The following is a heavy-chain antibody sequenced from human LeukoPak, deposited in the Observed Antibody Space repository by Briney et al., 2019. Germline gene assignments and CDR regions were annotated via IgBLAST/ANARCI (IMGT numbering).Heavy chain of an antibody. CDR2: INTKTGRT. J-gene: IGHJ5*02. CDR3: ARADFIAARPYVIAP. Sequence: SVRVSCKTSGYTFTEYYIHWERQAPGQGLEWMGWINTKTGRTSFARPFQGRVTLTRDPSITTVYMDMAWLTSDDTAIYFCARADFIAARPYVIAPWGQGTLVTVSS. D-gene: IGHD2-21*01. V-gene: IGHV1-2*02. CDR1: GYTFTEYY.